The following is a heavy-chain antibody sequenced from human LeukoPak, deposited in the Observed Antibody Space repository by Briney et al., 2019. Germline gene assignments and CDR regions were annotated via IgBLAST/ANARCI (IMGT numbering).Heavy chain of an antibody. V-gene: IGHV4-4*07. D-gene: IGHD3-10*01. Sequence: SETLSLTCTVSGGSISSYYWSWIRQPAGKGLEWIGRIYTSGSTNYNPSLKSRITMSVDTSKNQFSLKLSSVTAADTAVYFCARVRWFEGVIPCFDYWGQGTLVTVSS. CDR3: ARVRWFEGVIPCFDY. CDR1: GGSISSYY. J-gene: IGHJ4*02. CDR2: IYTSGST.